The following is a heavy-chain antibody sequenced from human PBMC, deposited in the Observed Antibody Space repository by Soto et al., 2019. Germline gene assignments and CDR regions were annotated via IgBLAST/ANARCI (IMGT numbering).Heavy chain of an antibody. J-gene: IGHJ3*02. CDR1: GFTLSRYG. Sequence: GGSLILSCAASGFTLSRYGMHWVRQAPGKGLEWVAVISKDGSNKYYADSVKGRFIISRDNSKNTVYLQMNSLRAEDTAVYYCARDLSRSGYYTSSFDIWGQGTMVTVSS. V-gene: IGHV3-30*03. D-gene: IGHD3-3*01. CDR2: ISKDGSNK. CDR3: ARDLSRSGYYTSSFDI.